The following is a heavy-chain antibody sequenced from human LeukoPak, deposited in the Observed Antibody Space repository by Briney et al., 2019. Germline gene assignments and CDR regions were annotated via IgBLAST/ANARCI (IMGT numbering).Heavy chain of an antibody. D-gene: IGHD3-10*01. CDR1: GGTFSSYA. CDR3: ARKRPITMVRGVTYYYYYYMDV. CDR2: MNPNSGNT. V-gene: IGHV1-8*02. Sequence: ASVKVSCKASGGTFSSYAINWVRQATGQGLEWMGWMNPNSGNTGYAQKFQGRVTMTRNTSISTAYMELSSLRSEDTAVYYCARKRPITMVRGVTYYYYYYMDVWGKGTTVTVSS. J-gene: IGHJ6*03.